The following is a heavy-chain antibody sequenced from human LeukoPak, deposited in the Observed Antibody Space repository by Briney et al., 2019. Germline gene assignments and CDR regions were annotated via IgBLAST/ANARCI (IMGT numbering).Heavy chain of an antibody. J-gene: IGHJ6*03. CDR2: INPNSGGT. V-gene: IGHV1-2*02. CDR1: GYTFTGYY. D-gene: IGHD5-12*01. Sequence: GASVKVSCKASGYTFTGYYMHWVRQAPGQGLEWMGWINPNSGGTNYAQKFQGRVTMTRDTPISTAYMELSRLRSDDTAVYYCARGVATIVAYHMDVWGKGTTVTVS. CDR3: ARGVATIVAYHMDV.